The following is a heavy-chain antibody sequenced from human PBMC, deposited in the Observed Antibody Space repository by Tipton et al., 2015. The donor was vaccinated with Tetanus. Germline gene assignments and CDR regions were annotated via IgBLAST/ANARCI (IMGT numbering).Heavy chain of an antibody. CDR2: IDPNSGGT. CDR3: ARDRGAYISSGMAA. D-gene: IGHD3-16*01. Sequence: QLVQSGAEVKKPGASVKVSCKASGYTFTGYYIYWVRQAPGQGLEWMGWIDPNSGGTNYAQKFQGRVTMTRDTSISTAYMELRSLRADDTAVYYCARDRGAYISSGMAARGPGTTVPVS. V-gene: IGHV1-2*02. CDR1: GYTFTGYY. J-gene: IGHJ6*02.